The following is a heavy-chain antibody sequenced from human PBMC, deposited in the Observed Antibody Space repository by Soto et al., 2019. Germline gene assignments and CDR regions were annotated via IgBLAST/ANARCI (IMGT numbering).Heavy chain of an antibody. J-gene: IGHJ4*02. CDR2: IIPIFGTA. CDR1: GGTFSSYA. Sequence: QVQLVQSGAEVKKPGSSVKVSCKASGGTFSSYAISWVRQAPGQGLEWMGGIIPIFGTANYAQKFQGRVTITADESTSTAYMELSSLRSEDTAVYYCASGLGYCSCGSCYTSHNWGQGTLVTVSS. D-gene: IGHD2-15*01. V-gene: IGHV1-69*12. CDR3: ASGLGYCSCGSCYTSHN.